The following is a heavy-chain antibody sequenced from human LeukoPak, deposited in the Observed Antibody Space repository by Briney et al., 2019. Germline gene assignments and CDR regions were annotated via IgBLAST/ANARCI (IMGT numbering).Heavy chain of an antibody. Sequence: SETLSLTCTVSGYSISSGYYWGWIRQPPGKGLEWIGSIYYSGSTYYNPSLESRVTISVDTSKNQFSLKLSSVTAADTAVYYCARENYYDSSAEAFDIWGQGTMVTVSS. D-gene: IGHD3-22*01. CDR3: ARENYYDSSAEAFDI. CDR2: IYYSGST. J-gene: IGHJ3*02. CDR1: GYSISSGYY. V-gene: IGHV4-38-2*02.